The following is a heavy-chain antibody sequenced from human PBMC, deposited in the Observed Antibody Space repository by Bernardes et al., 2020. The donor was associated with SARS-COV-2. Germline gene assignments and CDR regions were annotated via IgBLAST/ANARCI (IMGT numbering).Heavy chain of an antibody. CDR1: GLTFTNAW. CDR2: ISYDGSNK. CDR3: ARDPARYDFWSGYVRYYYGMDV. D-gene: IGHD3-3*01. V-gene: IGHV3-30*03. Sequence: GSLRLSCAVSGLTFTNAWMSWVRQAPGKGLEWVAVISYDGSNKYYADSVKGRFTISRDNSKNTLYLQMNSLRAEDTAVYYCARDPARYDFWSGYVRYYYGMDVWGQGTTVTVSS. J-gene: IGHJ6*02.